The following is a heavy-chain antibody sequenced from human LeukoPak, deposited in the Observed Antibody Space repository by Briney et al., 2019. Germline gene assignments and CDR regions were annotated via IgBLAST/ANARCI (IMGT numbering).Heavy chain of an antibody. Sequence: GGSLRLSCAASGFTFSSYAMSWVRQAPGKGLEWVSAISGSGGSTYYADSVKGRFTISRDNSKNTLYLQMNSLRAEDTAVYYCAKPQSSYDFWSGYSSPGAFDIWGQGTMVTVSS. V-gene: IGHV3-23*01. CDR1: GFTFSSYA. J-gene: IGHJ3*02. CDR2: ISGSGGST. CDR3: AKPQSSYDFWSGYSSPGAFDI. D-gene: IGHD3-3*01.